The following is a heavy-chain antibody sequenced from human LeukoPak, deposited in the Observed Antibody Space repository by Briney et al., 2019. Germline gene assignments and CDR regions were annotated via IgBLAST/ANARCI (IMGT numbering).Heavy chain of an antibody. CDR2: IYYSGST. D-gene: IGHD2-15*01. J-gene: IGHJ6*02. V-gene: IGHV4-31*03. Sequence: ASQTLSLTCTVSGGSISSGGYYWSWIRQHPGKGLEWIGYIYYSGSTYYNPSLKSRVTISVDTSKNQFSLKLSSVTAADTAVYYCARNPEYCSGGSCYPGRYYDMDVWGQGTTVTVSS. CDR1: GGSISSGGYY. CDR3: ARNPEYCSGGSCYPGRYYDMDV.